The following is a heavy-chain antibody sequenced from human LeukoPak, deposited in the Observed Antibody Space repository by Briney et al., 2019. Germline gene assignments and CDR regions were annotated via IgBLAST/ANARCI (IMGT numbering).Heavy chain of an antibody. CDR2: ISYDGSNK. J-gene: IGHJ4*02. CDR1: GFTFSSYA. CDR3: ARDLTLDGSGSFPDY. V-gene: IGHV3-30*04. Sequence: GGSLRLSCAASGFTFSSYAMHWVRQAPGKGLEWVAVISYDGSNKYYADSVKGRFTISRDNSKNTLYLQMNSLRAEDTAVYYCARDLTLDGSGSFPDYWGQGTLVTVSS. D-gene: IGHD3-10*01.